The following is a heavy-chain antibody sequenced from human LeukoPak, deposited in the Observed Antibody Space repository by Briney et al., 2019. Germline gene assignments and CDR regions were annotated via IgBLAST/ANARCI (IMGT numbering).Heavy chain of an antibody. V-gene: IGHV1-18*01. CDR3: ARNVHLTYYDFWSGYPSYYFDY. CDR2: ISAYNGNT. CDR1: GYTFTSYG. D-gene: IGHD3-3*01. J-gene: IGHJ4*02. Sequence: ASVKVSCKASGYTFTSYGISWVRQAPGQGLEWMGWISAYNGNTNYAQKLQGRVTMTTDTSTSTAYMELRSLRSDDTAVYYCARNVHLTYYDFWSGYPSYYFDYWGQGTLVTVSS.